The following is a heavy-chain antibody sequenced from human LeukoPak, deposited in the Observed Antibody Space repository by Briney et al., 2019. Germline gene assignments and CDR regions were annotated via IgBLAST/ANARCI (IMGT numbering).Heavy chain of an antibody. CDR3: ARDGYTYGRRGYYYYGLDV. V-gene: IGHV3-23*01. D-gene: IGHD5-18*01. CDR1: GFTFSSYA. CDR2: TSGSGGST. J-gene: IGHJ6*02. Sequence: PGGSLRLSCAASGFTFSSYAMSWVRQALAKGLERVSSTSGSGGSTYYADSVKGRFTISRDNSKNTLYLQMNSLRAEDTAVYYCARDGYTYGRRGYYYYGLDVWGQGTTVTVSS.